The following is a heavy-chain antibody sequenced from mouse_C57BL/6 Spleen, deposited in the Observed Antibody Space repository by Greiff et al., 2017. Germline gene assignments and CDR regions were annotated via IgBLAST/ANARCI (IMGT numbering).Heavy chain of an antibody. D-gene: IGHD1-1*01. CDR2: FYPGSGSI. V-gene: IGHV1-62-2*01. CDR1: GYTFTEYT. CDR3: ARHEFPYYGSSTYWYFDV. J-gene: IGHJ1*03. Sequence: QVQLQQSGAELVKPGASVKLSCKASGYTFTEYTIHWVKQRSGQGLEWIGWFYPGSGSIKYNEKFKDKATLTADKSSSTVYMELSRLTSEDSAVYFCARHEFPYYGSSTYWYFDVWGTGTTVTVSS.